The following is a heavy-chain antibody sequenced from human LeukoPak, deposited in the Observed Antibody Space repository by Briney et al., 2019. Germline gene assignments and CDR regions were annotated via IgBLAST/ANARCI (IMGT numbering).Heavy chain of an antibody. D-gene: IGHD3-22*01. CDR1: GGSISSYY. V-gene: IGHV4-4*09. CDR3: ARLEGDSSGYS. CDR2: IYTSGSA. J-gene: IGHJ5*02. Sequence: SETLSLTCTVSGGSISSYYWSWIRQPPGKGLEWIGYIYTSGSANYNPSLKSRVTISVDTSKNQFSLKLSSVTAADTAVYYCARLEGDSSGYSWGQGTLVTVSS.